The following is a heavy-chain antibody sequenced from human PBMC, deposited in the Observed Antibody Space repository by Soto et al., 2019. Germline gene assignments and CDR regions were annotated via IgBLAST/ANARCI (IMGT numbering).Heavy chain of an antibody. J-gene: IGHJ4*02. V-gene: IGHV1-18*01. CDR1: GYTFTSYG. CDR2: ISVYNGDT. CDR3: ARGGMIPFREYNVY. D-gene: IGHD1-20*01. Sequence: QVQLVQSGAELKKPGASVKVSCKASGYTFTSYGFTWVRQAPGEGLVWMGWISVYNGDTHYAQNFRARVKMTTDVSTSTAYMELRSLRSDDTAVYYCARGGMIPFREYNVYWGQGTLVAVSS.